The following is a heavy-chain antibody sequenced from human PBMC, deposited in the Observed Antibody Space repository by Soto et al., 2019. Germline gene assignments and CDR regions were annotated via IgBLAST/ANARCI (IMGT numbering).Heavy chain of an antibody. CDR1: GFTFRSSW. V-gene: IGHV3-7*01. CDR2: IKPDGSET. D-gene: IGHD3-10*01. CDR3: ARDPSFGAFDI. Sequence: EVQLVESGGGLVQPGWSLSLSCEASGFTFRSSWMSWVRQAPGKGLEWVSYIKPDGSETYYVDSVRGRFTISRDNAKNSLYLQMNSLRAEDTALYYCARDPSFGAFDIWGQGTMVTVSA. J-gene: IGHJ3*02.